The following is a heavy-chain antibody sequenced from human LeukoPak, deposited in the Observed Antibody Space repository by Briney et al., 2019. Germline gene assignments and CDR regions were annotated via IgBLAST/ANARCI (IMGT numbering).Heavy chain of an antibody. V-gene: IGHV3-7*01. CDR2: IKQDGSEK. D-gene: IGHD1-1*01. Sequence: GGSLRLSCAASGFTSSTYWMSWVRQAPGKGLEWVANIKQDGSEKYYVDSVKGRFTISRDNAKNSLYLGMNSLRAEDTAVYYCARERPFYFYYWGQGTLVTVSS. J-gene: IGHJ4*02. CDR1: GFTSSTYW. CDR3: ARERPFYFYY.